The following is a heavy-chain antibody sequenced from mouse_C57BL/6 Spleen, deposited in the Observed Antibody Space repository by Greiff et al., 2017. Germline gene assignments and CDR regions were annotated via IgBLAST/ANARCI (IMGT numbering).Heavy chain of an antibody. CDR3: ARAPYGNNLDY. Sequence: QVQLQQPGAELVKPGASVKMSCKASGYAFTSYWITWVKQRPGQGLEWIGDIYPGSGSTNYNEKFKSKATLTVDTSSSTAYMQLSSLTSEDSAVYYCARAPYGNNLDYWGQGTTLTVSS. J-gene: IGHJ2*01. CDR1: GYAFTSYW. V-gene: IGHV1-55*01. D-gene: IGHD2-1*01. CDR2: IYPGSGST.